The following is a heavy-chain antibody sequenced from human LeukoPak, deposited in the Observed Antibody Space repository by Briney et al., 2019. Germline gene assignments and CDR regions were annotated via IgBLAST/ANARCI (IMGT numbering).Heavy chain of an antibody. V-gene: IGHV4-61*02. CDR1: GGSISSGSYY. J-gene: IGHJ6*02. Sequence: SQTLSLTCTVSGGSISSGSYYWSWIRQPAGKGLEWIGRIYTSGSTNYNPSLKSRVTISVDTSKNQFSLKLSSVTAADTAVYYCAKIAVAGNCYYYGMDVWGRGTTVTVSS. CDR3: AKIAVAGNCYYYGMDV. D-gene: IGHD6-19*01. CDR2: IYTSGST.